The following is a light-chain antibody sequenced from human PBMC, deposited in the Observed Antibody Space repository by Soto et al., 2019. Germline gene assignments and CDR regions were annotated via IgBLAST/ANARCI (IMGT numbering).Light chain of an antibody. V-gene: IGKV1-5*03. CDR1: QTISSW. CDR3: QHYNSYSEA. Sequence: DIQMTQSPSTLSGSVGDRVTITCRASQTISSWLAWYQQKPGKAPKLLIYKASTLKSGVPSRFSGSGSGTEFTLTISSLKPDDFAAYYCQHYNSYSEAFVQGTKVELK. J-gene: IGKJ1*01. CDR2: KAS.